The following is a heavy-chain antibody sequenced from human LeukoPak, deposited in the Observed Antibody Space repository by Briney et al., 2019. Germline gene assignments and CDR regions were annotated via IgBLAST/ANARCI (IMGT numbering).Heavy chain of an antibody. J-gene: IGHJ4*02. CDR3: ARWGLGLTYFDY. D-gene: IGHD7-27*01. V-gene: IGHV4-39*07. CDR2: IFHRGST. CDR1: GGSIGSSNYY. Sequence: SETLSLTCTVSGGSIGSSNYYWGWIRQPPGKGLEWIGNIFHRGSTYYNPSLRSRVTISVDTSKNQFSLKLSSVTAADTAVYYCARWGLGLTYFDYWGQGILVTVSS.